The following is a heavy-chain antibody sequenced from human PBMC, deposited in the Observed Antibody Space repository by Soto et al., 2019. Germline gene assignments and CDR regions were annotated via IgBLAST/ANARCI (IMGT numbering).Heavy chain of an antibody. V-gene: IGHV4-39*01. CDR1: GGSISSSSYY. J-gene: IGHJ5*02. CDR3: ARHMSKRLNVDTAMVIWFDP. CDR2: IYYSGST. Sequence: PSETLSLTCTASGGSISSSSYYWGWIRQPPGKGLEWIGSIYYSGSTYYNPSLKSRVTISVDTSKNQFSLKLSSVTAADTAVYYCARHMSKRLNVDTAMVIWFDPWGQGTLVTVSS. D-gene: IGHD5-18*01.